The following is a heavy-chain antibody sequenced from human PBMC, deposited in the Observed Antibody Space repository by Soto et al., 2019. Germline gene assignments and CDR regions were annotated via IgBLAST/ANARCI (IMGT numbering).Heavy chain of an antibody. CDR1: GGSISSSSYY. Sequence: SETLSLTCTVSGGSISSSSYYWGWIRHPPGKGLEWIGSIYYSGSTYYNPSLKSRVTISVDTSKNQFSLKLSSVTAADTAVYYCATPWIAAAVNSDYWGQGTLVTVSS. CDR2: IYYSGST. CDR3: ATPWIAAAVNSDY. J-gene: IGHJ4*02. D-gene: IGHD6-13*01. V-gene: IGHV4-39*01.